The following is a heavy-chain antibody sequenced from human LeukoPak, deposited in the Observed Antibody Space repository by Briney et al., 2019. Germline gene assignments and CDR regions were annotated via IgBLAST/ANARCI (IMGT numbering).Heavy chain of an antibody. CDR2: IKQDGSEK. D-gene: IGHD2-2*01. J-gene: IGHJ3*02. V-gene: IGHV3-7*01. CDR3: ARDHGVVVPATPDDAFDI. Sequence: GGSLRLSCAASGFTFSSYWMSWVRQAPGKGLEWVANIKQDGSEKYYVDSVKGRFTISRDNAKNSLYLQMNSLRAEDTAVYYCARDHGVVVPATPDDAFDIWGQGTMVTVSS. CDR1: GFTFSSYW.